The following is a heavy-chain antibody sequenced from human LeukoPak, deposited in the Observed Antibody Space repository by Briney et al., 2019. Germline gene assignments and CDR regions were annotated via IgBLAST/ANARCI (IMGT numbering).Heavy chain of an antibody. D-gene: IGHD3-22*01. Sequence: SVKVSCKASGGTFSSYAISWVRQAPGQGLEWMGGIIPIFGTADYAQKFQGRVTITADESTSTAYMELSSLRSEDTAVYYCARGTARRSTVIVVAHNNWFDPWGQGTLVTVSS. CDR1: GGTFSSYA. J-gene: IGHJ5*02. CDR2: IIPIFGTA. CDR3: ARGTARRSTVIVVAHNNWFDP. V-gene: IGHV1-69*01.